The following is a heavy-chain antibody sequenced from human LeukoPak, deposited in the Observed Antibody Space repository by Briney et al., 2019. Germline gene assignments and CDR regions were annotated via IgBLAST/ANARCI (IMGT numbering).Heavy chain of an antibody. Sequence: PSETLSLTCAVSGGSISSGGYSWTWIRQPPGKGLEWIGSIFHSGTTYYNPSLKSRVTISVDRSKNHFSLNLSSVTAADTALYYCASLQFINRVFDVRGQGAMVTVSS. CDR2: IFHSGTT. CDR3: ASLQFINRVFDV. D-gene: IGHD3-10*01. V-gene: IGHV4-30-2*01. CDR1: GGSISSGGYS. J-gene: IGHJ3*01.